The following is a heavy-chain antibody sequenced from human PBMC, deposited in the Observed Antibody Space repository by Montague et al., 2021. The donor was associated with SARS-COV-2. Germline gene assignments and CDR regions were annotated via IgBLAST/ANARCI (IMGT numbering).Heavy chain of an antibody. V-gene: IGHV4-34*01. Sequence: SETLSLTCAVYGGSFSGYYWTWIRQPPGKGLEWIGEINHSGSTNXXPSLKSRVTISVDTSKNQFSLKLRSVTAADTAVYYCARGPPPRITFGGIISYGLDVWGQGTMVTVSS. CDR2: INHSGST. D-gene: IGHD3-16*02. J-gene: IGHJ6*02. CDR1: GGSFSGYY. CDR3: ARGPPPRITFGGIISYGLDV.